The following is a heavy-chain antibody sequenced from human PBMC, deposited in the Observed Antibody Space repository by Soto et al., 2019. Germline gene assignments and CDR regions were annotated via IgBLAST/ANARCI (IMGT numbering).Heavy chain of an antibody. CDR3: ARVTLKAGNWFDP. J-gene: IGHJ5*02. Sequence: ASVKVSCKASGYTFTSYDINWVRQATGQGLEWMGWMNPNSGNTGYAQKFQGRVTMTRNTSISTAYMELRGLRSDDTAIYYCARVTLKAGNWFDPWGQGTLVTVSS. V-gene: IGHV1-8*01. CDR1: GYTFTSYD. CDR2: MNPNSGNT.